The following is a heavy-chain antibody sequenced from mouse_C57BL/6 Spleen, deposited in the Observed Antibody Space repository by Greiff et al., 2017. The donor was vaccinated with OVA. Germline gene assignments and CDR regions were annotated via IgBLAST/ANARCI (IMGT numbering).Heavy chain of an antibody. V-gene: IGHV1-80*01. Sequence: QVQLKESGAELVKPGASVKISCKASGYAFSSYWMNWVKQGPGKGLEWIGQIYPGDGDTNYNGKFKGKATLTADKSSSTAYMQLSSLTSEDSAVYFCARGGGYAMDYWGQGTSVTVSS. CDR3: ARGGGYAMDY. J-gene: IGHJ4*01. CDR2: IYPGDGDT. CDR1: GYAFSSYW.